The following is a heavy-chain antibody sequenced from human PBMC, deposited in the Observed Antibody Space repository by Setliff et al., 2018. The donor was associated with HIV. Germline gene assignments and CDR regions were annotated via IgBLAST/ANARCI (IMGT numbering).Heavy chain of an antibody. CDR3: ASTSMGMTRKPIWYYHMDV. Sequence: SLTCTVSGGSIENLYWTWIRQPSGRGLEWIGYVYSTGSTKYNPSLKSRATMSDDTSKNQISLTLTSVSAADTAVYYCASTSMGMTRKPIWYYHMDVWGHGITVTVSS. V-gene: IGHV4-59*11. D-gene: IGHD7-27*01. CDR1: GGSIENLY. J-gene: IGHJ6*03. CDR2: VYSTGST.